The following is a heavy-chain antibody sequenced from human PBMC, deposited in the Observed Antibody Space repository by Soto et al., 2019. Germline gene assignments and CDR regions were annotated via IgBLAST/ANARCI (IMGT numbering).Heavy chain of an antibody. CDR3: ASRVVVVAATSWFDP. J-gene: IGHJ5*02. D-gene: IGHD2-15*01. Sequence: PSETLSLTCAVYGGSFSGYYWSWIRQPPGKGLEWIGGINHSGSTNYNPSLKSRVTISVDTSKNQFSLKLSSVTAADTAVYYCASRVVVVAATSWFDPWGQGTLVTVSS. V-gene: IGHV4-34*01. CDR1: GGSFSGYY. CDR2: INHSGST.